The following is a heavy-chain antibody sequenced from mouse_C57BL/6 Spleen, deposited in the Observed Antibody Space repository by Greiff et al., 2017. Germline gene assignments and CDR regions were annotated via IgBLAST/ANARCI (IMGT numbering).Heavy chain of an antibody. D-gene: IGHD3-2*02. Sequence: QVQLQQSGAELARPGASVKLSCKASGYTFTSSGISWVKQRTGQGLEWIGEIYPRSGNTYYNEKFKGKATLTADKSSSTAYMELRSLASEDSAVYFCARRAGYSSGPFDYWGQGTTLTVSS. CDR3: ARRAGYSSGPFDY. CDR1: GYTFTSSG. J-gene: IGHJ2*01. V-gene: IGHV1-81*01. CDR2: IYPRSGNT.